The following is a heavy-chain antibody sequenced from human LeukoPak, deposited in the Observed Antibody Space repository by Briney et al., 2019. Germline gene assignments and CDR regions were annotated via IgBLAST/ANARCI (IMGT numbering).Heavy chain of an antibody. CDR1: GFTFSSYA. V-gene: IGHV3-30-3*01. D-gene: IGHD3-3*01. J-gene: IGHJ4*02. Sequence: GRSLRLSCAASGFTFSSYAMHWVRQAPGKGLEWVAVISYDGSNKYYADSVKGRFTISRDNSKNTLYLQMNSLRAEDTAVYYCARDPTLRFLEWLLDYWGQGTLVTVSS. CDR2: ISYDGSNK. CDR3: ARDPTLRFLEWLLDY.